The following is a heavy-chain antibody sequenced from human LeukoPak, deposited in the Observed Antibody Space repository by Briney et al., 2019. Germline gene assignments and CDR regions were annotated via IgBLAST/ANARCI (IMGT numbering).Heavy chain of an antibody. CDR3: AKVVISHSVFQRFDY. D-gene: IGHD3-22*01. CDR1: GYTFTGYY. V-gene: IGHV1-2*02. Sequence: ASVKVSCKASGYTFTGYYMHWVRQAPGQGLEWMGWINPNSGGTNYAQKFQGRVTMTRDTSISTAYMELSRLRSDDTAVYYCAKVVISHSVFQRFDYWGQGTLVTVSS. CDR2: INPNSGGT. J-gene: IGHJ4*02.